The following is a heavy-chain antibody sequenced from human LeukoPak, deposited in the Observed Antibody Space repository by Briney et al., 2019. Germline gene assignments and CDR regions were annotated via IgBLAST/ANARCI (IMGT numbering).Heavy chain of an antibody. Sequence: GGSLRLSRAASGFTFSTYWMTWVRQAPGKGLEWVANIKQDGSEKYYVDSVKGRFTISRDNAKNSLYLQMNSLRAEDTAVYYCARGSIAAPYYYYFMDVWGKRTTVTVSS. D-gene: IGHD6-6*01. CDR1: GFTFSTYW. CDR3: ARGSIAAPYYYYFMDV. CDR2: IKQDGSEK. J-gene: IGHJ6*03. V-gene: IGHV3-7*01.